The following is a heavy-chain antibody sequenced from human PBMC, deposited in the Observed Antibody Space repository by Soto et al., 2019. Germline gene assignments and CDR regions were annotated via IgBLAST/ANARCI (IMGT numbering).Heavy chain of an antibody. CDR2: ITVSNTYT. CDR1: GFTFSDYY. J-gene: IGHJ3*02. Sequence: GGSLRVSCAASGFTFSDYYMSWIRQAPGKGLEWVSYITVSNTYTDYADSVKGRFTISRDNAKNSLYLQMDSLRAEDTAVYYCAKGAFDIWGQGTMVTVSS. CDR3: AKGAFDI. V-gene: IGHV3-11*03.